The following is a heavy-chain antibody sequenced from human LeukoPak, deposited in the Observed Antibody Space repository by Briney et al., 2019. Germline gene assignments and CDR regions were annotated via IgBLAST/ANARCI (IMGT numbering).Heavy chain of an antibody. J-gene: IGHJ4*02. Sequence: ASVEVSCKASGYTFTTYALNWVRQAPGQGLEWMGWINTDTGKATYAQDFTGRFVFSLDTSVRTAYLQITSLEAEDTAVYYCARAQSGGYCSAGSCYLGYWGQGTLVTVSS. CDR3: ARAQSGGYCSAGSCYLGY. CDR1: GYTFTTYA. D-gene: IGHD2-15*01. CDR2: INTDTGKA. V-gene: IGHV7-4-1*02.